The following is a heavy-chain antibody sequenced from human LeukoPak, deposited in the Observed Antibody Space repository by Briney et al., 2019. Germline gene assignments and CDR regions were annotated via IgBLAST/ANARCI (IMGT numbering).Heavy chain of an antibody. J-gene: IGHJ3*02. D-gene: IGHD4-17*01. CDR2: IYYSGTS. V-gene: IGHV4-59*01. Sequence: PSETLSLTCSVSGGSISNYYWSWIRQPPGKGLEWIGYIYYSGTSNYSPSLYSRVTMSVDTSTNQFSLKLTSVPAADTAVYYCARGANFGDSGLDAFDIWGQGTMVTVSS. CDR3: ARGANFGDSGLDAFDI. CDR1: GGSISNYY.